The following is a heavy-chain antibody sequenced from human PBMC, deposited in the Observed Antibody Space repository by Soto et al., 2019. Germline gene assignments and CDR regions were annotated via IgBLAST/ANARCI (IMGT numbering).Heavy chain of an antibody. CDR1: GYTFTSYD. V-gene: IGHV1-8*01. CDR3: ARDQTGITPYFDY. D-gene: IGHD1-7*01. Sequence: ASVKVSCKASGYTFTSYDINWVRQATGQGLEWMGWMNPNSGNTGYAQKFQGRVTMTRNTSISTVYMELSSLRSEDTAVYYCARDQTGITPYFDYWGQGTLVTVSS. J-gene: IGHJ4*02. CDR2: MNPNSGNT.